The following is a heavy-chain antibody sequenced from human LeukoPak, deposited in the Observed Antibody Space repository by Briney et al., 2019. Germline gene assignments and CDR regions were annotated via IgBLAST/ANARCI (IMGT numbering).Heavy chain of an antibody. CDR3: ARPEDYYDRSAFDL. D-gene: IGHD3-22*01. Sequence: ASMKVSCKASGYTFISYYMHWVRQAPGQGLEWMGIINPNSGSTKYAQKFQGRVTMTRDMSTSTVYMELSSLRSEDTAVYYCARPEDYYDRSAFDLWGQGTMVTVSS. CDR1: GYTFISYY. CDR2: INPNSGST. J-gene: IGHJ3*01. V-gene: IGHV1-46*01.